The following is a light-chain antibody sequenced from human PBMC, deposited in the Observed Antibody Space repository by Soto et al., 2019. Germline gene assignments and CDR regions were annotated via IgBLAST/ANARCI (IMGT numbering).Light chain of an antibody. Sequence: QSVLTQPASLSGSPGQSITISCTGTSTDIGSYNYVSWYQQHPGKAPKHMIFDVSYRPSGISDRFSGSKSGNTASLTISGLQPEDEADYYCSSYGASSTLFGGGTKVTVL. J-gene: IGLJ2*01. CDR2: DVS. CDR3: SSYGASSTL. CDR1: STDIGSYNY. V-gene: IGLV2-14*03.